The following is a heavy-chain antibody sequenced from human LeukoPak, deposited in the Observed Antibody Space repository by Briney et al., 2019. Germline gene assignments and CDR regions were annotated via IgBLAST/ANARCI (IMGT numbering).Heavy chain of an antibody. CDR2: IYHSGST. V-gene: IGHV4-4*02. CDR1: GGSISSSNW. J-gene: IGHJ5*02. CDR3: ARDVGYCSSTSCLNNWFDP. Sequence: SGTLSLTCAVSGGSISSSNWWSWVRQPPGKGLEWIGEIYHSGSTNYNPSLKSRVTISVDTSKNQFSLKLSSVTAADTAVYYCARDVGYCSSTSCLNNWFDPWGQGTLVTVSS. D-gene: IGHD2-2*01.